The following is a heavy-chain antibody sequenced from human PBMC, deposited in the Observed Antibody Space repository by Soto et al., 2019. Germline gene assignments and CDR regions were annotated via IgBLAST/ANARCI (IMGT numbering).Heavy chain of an antibody. CDR2: ISSSSYI. V-gene: IGHV3-21*01. Sequence: GGSLRLSCAASGFTFSSYSMNWVRQAPGKGLEWVSSISSSSYIYYADSVKGRFTISRDNAKNSLYLQMNSLRAEDTAVYYCARGSGSYQVDAFDIWGQGTMVTVSS. CDR1: GFTFSSYS. CDR3: ARGSGSYQVDAFDI. J-gene: IGHJ3*02. D-gene: IGHD3-10*01.